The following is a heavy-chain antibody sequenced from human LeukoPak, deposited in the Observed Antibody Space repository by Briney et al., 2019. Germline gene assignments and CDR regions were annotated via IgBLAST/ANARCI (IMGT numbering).Heavy chain of an antibody. V-gene: IGHV3-23*01. CDR1: GFIVSDYA. CDR2: ISGDGGKT. D-gene: IGHD3-22*01. Sequence: GGSLRLSCAPSGFIVSDYAMTWVRQAPGKGLEWVSDISGDGGKTYYADSVKGRFTISRDSSKNMLYLQMNSLRAEDTAVYYCARAPRGFQWFVEYWGQGTLVTVSS. CDR3: ARAPRGFQWFVEY. J-gene: IGHJ4*02.